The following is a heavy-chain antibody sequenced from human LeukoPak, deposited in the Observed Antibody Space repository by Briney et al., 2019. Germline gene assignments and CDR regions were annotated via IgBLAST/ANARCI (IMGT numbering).Heavy chain of an antibody. CDR1: GGSFSGYY. CDR2: INHSGST. Sequence: PSETLSLTCAVYGGSFSGYYWSWIRQPPGKGLEWIGEINHSGSTNYNPSLKSRVTISVDTSKNQFSLKLSSVTAADTAVYYCARMARYYGSGSYPYYYYYGMDVWGQGTTVTVSS. V-gene: IGHV4-34*01. D-gene: IGHD3-10*01. J-gene: IGHJ6*02. CDR3: ARMARYYGSGSYPYYYYYGMDV.